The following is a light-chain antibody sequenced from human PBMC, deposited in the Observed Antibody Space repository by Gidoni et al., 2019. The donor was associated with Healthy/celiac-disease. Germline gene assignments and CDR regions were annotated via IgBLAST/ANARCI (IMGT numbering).Light chain of an antibody. Sequence: DIQLTQSPSFLSASAGDRVTFTCRASHGISSYLAWYHQKPWKAPKLLIYAASTLQSGDPSRFDGGGAGTGYTLTISSPQPGDFATYFCQQSNSYPRTCXQXTKVEIK. CDR2: AAS. V-gene: IGKV1-9*01. J-gene: IGKJ1*01. CDR3: QQSNSYPRT. CDR1: HGISSY.